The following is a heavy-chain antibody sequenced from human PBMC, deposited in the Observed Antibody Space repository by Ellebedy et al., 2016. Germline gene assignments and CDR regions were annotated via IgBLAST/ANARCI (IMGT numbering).Heavy chain of an antibody. CDR2: IKQDGSEK. CDR1: GFTFSSYW. D-gene: IGHD3-9*01. V-gene: IGHV3-7*01. Sequence: GESLKISCAASGFTFSSYWMSWVRQAPGKGLEWVANIKQDGSEKYYVDSVKGRFTISRDNAKNSLYLQMNSLRAEDTAVYYCARDLGVLRYFDWLSQPGSFSYWGQGTLVTVSS. CDR3: ARDLGVLRYFDWLSQPGSFSY. J-gene: IGHJ4*02.